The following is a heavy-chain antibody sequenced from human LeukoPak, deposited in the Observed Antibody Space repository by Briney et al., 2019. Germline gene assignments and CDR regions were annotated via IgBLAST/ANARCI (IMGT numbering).Heavy chain of an antibody. D-gene: IGHD5-18*01. V-gene: IGHV3-48*03. CDR3: ANERGYSYGFYY. CDR2: ISSSGSTI. CDR1: GFTFSSYE. J-gene: IGHJ4*02. Sequence: GGSLRLSCAASGFTFSSYEMNWVRQGPGKGLEWVSYISSSGSTIYYADSVKGRFTISRDNAKNSLYLQMNSLRAEDTAVYYCANERGYSYGFYYWGQGTLVTVSS.